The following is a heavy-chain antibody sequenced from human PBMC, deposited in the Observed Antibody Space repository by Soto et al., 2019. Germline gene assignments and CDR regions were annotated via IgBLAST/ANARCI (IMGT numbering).Heavy chain of an antibody. CDR1: GFTFSSYW. J-gene: IGHJ4*02. D-gene: IGHD3-9*01. Sequence: EVQLVESGGGLVQPGGSLRLSCAASGFTFSSYWMHWVRQAPGKGLVWVSHINSDGSSTSYADSVKGRFTISRDNAKNTLYLQMNSLRAEDTAVYYCARDAGHTIYADYWGQGTLVTVSS. CDR3: ARDAGHTIYADY. CDR2: INSDGSST. V-gene: IGHV3-74*01.